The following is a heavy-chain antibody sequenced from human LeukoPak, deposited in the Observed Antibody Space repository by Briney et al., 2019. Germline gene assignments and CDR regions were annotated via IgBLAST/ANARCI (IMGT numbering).Heavy chain of an antibody. D-gene: IGHD2-21*01. CDR3: ARVCGAAPGYRLCGFDI. V-gene: IGHV4-4*07. Sequence: SETLSLTCTVSAVSFSNYFWNWIRQPDGMGLVWLGRVETSWNTNYNHPLKSRLTMSVDTSKNQFSLKVTSVTAAVPAVYYCARVCGAAPGYRLCGFDIWGQGTVVTVSS. CDR1: AVSFSNYF. J-gene: IGHJ3*02. CDR2: VETSWNT.